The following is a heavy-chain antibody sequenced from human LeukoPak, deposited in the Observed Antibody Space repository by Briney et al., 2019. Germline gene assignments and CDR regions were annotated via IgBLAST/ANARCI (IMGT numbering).Heavy chain of an antibody. CDR2: IKQDGSNK. CDR1: GFTFSSYW. D-gene: IGHD5-24*01. Sequence: GRSLRLSCAASGFTFSSYWMSSVRQAPGKGLEWVANIKQDGSNKYYADSVKGRFTISRDNSKNTLYLQMNSLRAEDTAVYYCAKSGYNRFDYWGQGTLVTVSS. CDR3: AKSGYNRFDY. V-gene: IGHV3-7*03. J-gene: IGHJ4*02.